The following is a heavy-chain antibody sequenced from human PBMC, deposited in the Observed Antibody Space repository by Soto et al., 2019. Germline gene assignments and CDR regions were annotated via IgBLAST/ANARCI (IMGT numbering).Heavy chain of an antibody. Sequence: ASVKVSRKASGYTFTGYYMHWVRQAPGQGLEWMGWINPNSGGTNYAQKFQGRVTMTRDTSISTAYMELSRLRSDDTAVYYCAREPGYYDSSGYGIAYSDYWGQGTLVTVSS. CDR1: GYTFTGYY. J-gene: IGHJ4*02. CDR2: INPNSGGT. CDR3: AREPGYYDSSGYGIAYSDY. V-gene: IGHV1-2*02. D-gene: IGHD3-22*01.